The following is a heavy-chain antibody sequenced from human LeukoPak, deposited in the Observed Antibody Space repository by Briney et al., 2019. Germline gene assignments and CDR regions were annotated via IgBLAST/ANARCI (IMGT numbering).Heavy chain of an antibody. V-gene: IGHV3-23*01. CDR2: ISADSATT. CDR3: ARKSASGNYPLDY. D-gene: IGHD3-10*01. Sequence: GGSLRLSCVVSGFTFSSYSMNWVRQAPGKGLEWVSVISADSATTFYADSVKGRFTISRDNAKNTVFLQMSSLRAEDTALYYCARKSASGNYPLDYWGQGTLVTVSS. J-gene: IGHJ4*02. CDR1: GFTFSSYS.